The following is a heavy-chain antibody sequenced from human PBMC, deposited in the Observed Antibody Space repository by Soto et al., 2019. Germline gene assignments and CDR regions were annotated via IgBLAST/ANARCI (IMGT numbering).Heavy chain of an antibody. CDR2: INNDGIDT. V-gene: IGHV3-74*03. Sequence: EVQLVESGGGVVQPGGSLRLSCAASGFTFIGYWMHWVRQGPGKGLVWVARINNDGIDTTYADSVKGRFTISRDNTKNMVYLEMNSLRADDTAVYYWARDGSMVRERWFDPWGQGTLVTVSS. D-gene: IGHD3-10*01. J-gene: IGHJ5*02. CDR3: ARDGSMVRERWFDP. CDR1: GFTFIGYW.